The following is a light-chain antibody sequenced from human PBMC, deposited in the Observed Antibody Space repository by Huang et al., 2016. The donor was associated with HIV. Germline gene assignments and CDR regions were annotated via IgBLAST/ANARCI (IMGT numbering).Light chain of an antibody. Sequence: DIVMTQSPLSLPVTPGEPASISCRSSQSLLHNNGYNYLGWYLQKPGQSPQLLIYLGFNRASGVPDRFSGSGSGTDFTLKISRVEADDVGVYYCMQALQTPPYTFGQGTKLEIK. CDR3: MQALQTPPYT. CDR1: QSLLHNNGYNY. CDR2: LGF. J-gene: IGKJ2*01. V-gene: IGKV2-28*01.